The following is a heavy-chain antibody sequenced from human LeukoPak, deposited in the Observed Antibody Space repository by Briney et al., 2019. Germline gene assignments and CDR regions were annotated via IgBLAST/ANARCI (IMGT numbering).Heavy chain of an antibody. V-gene: IGHV3-21*01. J-gene: IGHJ4*02. CDR2: ISSSSSYI. D-gene: IGHD6-19*01. CDR1: GFTFSSYS. Sequence: GGSLRLSCAASGFTFSSYSMNWVRQAPGKGLEWDSYISSSSSYIYYADSVKGRFTISRDNAKNSLYLQMNSLRAEDTAVYYCARSDSGWSQIDYWGQGTLVTVSS. CDR3: ARSDSGWSQIDY.